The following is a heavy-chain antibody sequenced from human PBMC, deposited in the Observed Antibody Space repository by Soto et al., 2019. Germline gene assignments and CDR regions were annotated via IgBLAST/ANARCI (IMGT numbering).Heavy chain of an antibody. CDR3: ATAYCGGDCFNQGYYYYGMDV. J-gene: IGHJ6*01. Sequence: QVQLVQSGAEVKKPGASVKVSCKASGYTFTSYGISWVRQAPGQGLVWMGWSSGYNGNTNYAQKFQGRVPMTTDTSTSTAYMELRSLRSDDTAVYYCATAYCGGDCFNQGYYYYGMDVWGQGTTVSVSS. CDR2: SSGYNGNT. D-gene: IGHD2-21*02. V-gene: IGHV1-18*01. CDR1: GYTFTSYG.